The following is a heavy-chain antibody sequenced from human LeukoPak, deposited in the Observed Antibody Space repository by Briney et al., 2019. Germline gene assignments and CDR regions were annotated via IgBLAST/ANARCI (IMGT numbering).Heavy chain of an antibody. CDR3: ARGNYYGMDV. D-gene: IGHD2/OR15-2a*01. J-gene: IGHJ6*02. CDR2: INRDGSTT. Sequence: GGSLRLSCAASESTFSKFWMHWVRQAPGKGLVWVSGINRDGSTTTYADSVKGRFTVSRDNAKNTLYLQMNSLRAEDTAVYYCARGNYYGMDVWGQGTAVTVSS. V-gene: IGHV3-74*03. CDR1: ESTFSKFW.